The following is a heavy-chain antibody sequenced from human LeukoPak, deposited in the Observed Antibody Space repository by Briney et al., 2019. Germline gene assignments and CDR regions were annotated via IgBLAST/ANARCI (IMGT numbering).Heavy chain of an antibody. V-gene: IGHV3-66*01. Sequence: GGSLRLSCAASGFTVSNSYMTWVRQAPGKGLEWVSAIYTGGSTYYADSVKGRFTISRDNAKNSLYLQMNSLRDEDTAVYYCARGETARVDYWGQGILVTVSS. CDR1: GFTVSNSY. CDR3: ARGETARVDY. J-gene: IGHJ4*02. D-gene: IGHD3-16*01. CDR2: IYTGGST.